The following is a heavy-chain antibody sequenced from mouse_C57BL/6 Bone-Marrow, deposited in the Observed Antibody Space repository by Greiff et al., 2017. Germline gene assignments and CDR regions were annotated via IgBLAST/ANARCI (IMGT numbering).Heavy chain of an antibody. J-gene: IGHJ1*03. V-gene: IGHV1-59*01. CDR1: GYTFTSSW. CDR3: ASRALLWYFDV. CDR2: IDPSDSYT. D-gene: IGHD3-3*01. Sequence: VQLQQSGPELVRPGTSVKLSCTASGYTFTSSWMHWVKQRPGQGLEWIGVIDPSDSYTNYNPKFKGQATLTVDTSSSTAYVQLDSLTSEDSAVDYCASRALLWYFDVWGTGTTVTVSS.